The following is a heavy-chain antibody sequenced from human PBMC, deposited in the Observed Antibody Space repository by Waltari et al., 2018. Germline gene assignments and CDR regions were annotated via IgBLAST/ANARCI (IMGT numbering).Heavy chain of an antibody. Sequence: QVQLQQWGAGLLKPSETLSLTCAVYGGSFSGYYLSWIRQPPGGGLEWIGEINHSGSTNYNACLRSRVTISVAASKNQFSLKRRPVTAAATSVYYGARVGWCRGTSGYGGYCFDYWGQGTLVTVSS. D-gene: IGHD2-2*01. CDR1: GGSFSGYY. V-gene: IGHV4-34*01. J-gene: IGHJ4*02. CDR3: ARVGWCRGTSGYGGYCFDY. CDR2: INHSGST.